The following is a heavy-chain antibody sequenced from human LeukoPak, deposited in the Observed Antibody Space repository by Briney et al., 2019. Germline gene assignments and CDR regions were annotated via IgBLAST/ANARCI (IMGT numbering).Heavy chain of an antibody. CDR3: ARGPRITIFGVAANWFDP. CDR1: GGSFSGYY. CDR2: INHSGST. J-gene: IGHJ5*02. V-gene: IGHV4-34*01. D-gene: IGHD3-3*01. Sequence: PSETLSLTCAVYGGSFSGYYWSWIRQPPGKGLEWIGEINHSGSTNYNPSLKSRVTISLDTSKNQFSLKLSSVTAADTAVYYCARGPRITIFGVAANWFDPWGQGTLVTVSS.